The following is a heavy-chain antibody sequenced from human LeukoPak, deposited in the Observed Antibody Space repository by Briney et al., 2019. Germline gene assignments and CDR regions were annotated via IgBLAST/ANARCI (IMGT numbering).Heavy chain of an antibody. J-gene: IGHJ6*03. CDR2: INSDGSST. CDR3: ARAESIFGVVSHEPMDV. CDR1: GFTFSSYW. Sequence: GGSLRLSCAASGFTFSSYWMHWVRQAPGKGLVWVSRINSDGSSTSYADSVKGRFTISRDNAKNTLYLQMNSLRAEDTAVYYCARAESIFGVVSHEPMDVWGKGTTVTVSS. V-gene: IGHV3-74*01. D-gene: IGHD3-3*01.